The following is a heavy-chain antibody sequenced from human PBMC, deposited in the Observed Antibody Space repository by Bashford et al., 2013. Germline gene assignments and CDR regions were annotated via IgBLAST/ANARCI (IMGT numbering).Heavy chain of an antibody. D-gene: IGHD3-22*01. CDR2: IYYSGST. J-gene: IGHJ6*02. CDR1: GDSITGYC. Sequence: SETLSLTCTVSGDSITGYCWTWIRQPPGKGLEWIGYIYYSGSTNYNPSLKSRVTISVDTSKNQFSLKLSSVTAADTAVYYCARETYYYDSSGYPNRYYYGMDVWGQGDHGHRLL. V-gene: IGHV4-59*01. CDR3: ARETYYYDSSGYPNRYYYGMDV.